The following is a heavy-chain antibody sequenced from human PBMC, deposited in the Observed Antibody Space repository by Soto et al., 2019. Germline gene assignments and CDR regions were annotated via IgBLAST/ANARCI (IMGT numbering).Heavy chain of an antibody. V-gene: IGHV3-7*01. Sequence: GGSLRLSCAASGFTFSSYWMSWVRQAPGKGLEWVANIKQDGSEKYYVDSVKGRFTISRDNAKNSLYLQMNSLRAEDTAVYYCAVEGYRGGSLEEQFDYWGQGTLVTVSS. CDR1: GFTFSSYW. CDR3: AVEGYRGGSLEEQFDY. J-gene: IGHJ4*02. D-gene: IGHD2-15*01. CDR2: IKQDGSEK.